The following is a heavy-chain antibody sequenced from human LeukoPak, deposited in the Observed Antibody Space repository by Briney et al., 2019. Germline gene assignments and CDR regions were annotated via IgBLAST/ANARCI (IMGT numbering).Heavy chain of an antibody. CDR3: AKGAPIAAAGTDWFDP. CDR1: GFTFSSYA. Sequence: GGSLRLSCAASGFTFSSYAMNWVRQAPGKGLEWVSAISGSGGSTYYADSVKGRFTISRDNSKNTLYLQMNSLRAEDTAVYYCAKGAPIAAAGTDWFDPWGQGTLVTVSS. J-gene: IGHJ5*02. D-gene: IGHD6-13*01. CDR2: ISGSGGST. V-gene: IGHV3-23*01.